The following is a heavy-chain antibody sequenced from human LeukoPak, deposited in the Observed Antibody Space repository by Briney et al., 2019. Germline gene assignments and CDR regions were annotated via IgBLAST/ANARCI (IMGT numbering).Heavy chain of an antibody. Sequence: PSETLSLTCTVSGYSISSGYYWGWIRQPPGKGLEWIGSIYYSGSTYYNPSLKSRVTISVDTSKNQFSLKLSSVTAADTAVYYCARYGTYYYDSSGYYNFDYWGQGTLVTVSS. J-gene: IGHJ4*02. CDR2: IYYSGST. CDR1: GYSISSGYY. D-gene: IGHD3-22*01. CDR3: ARYGTYYYDSSGYYNFDY. V-gene: IGHV4-38-2*02.